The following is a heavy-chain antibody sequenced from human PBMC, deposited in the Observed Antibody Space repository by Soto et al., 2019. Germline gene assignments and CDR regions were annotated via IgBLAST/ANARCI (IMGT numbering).Heavy chain of an antibody. J-gene: IGHJ4*02. D-gene: IGHD3-10*01. Sequence: PGGSLRLSCAASGFTFSSYAMSWVRQAPGKGLEWVSAMSGSGGRTNYADSVKGRFTIARDTSKNTLYLQMNSLRAEDTAVYYCAKHKEPGSVRGLTSHYFDYWGQGTQVTVSS. CDR2: MSGSGGRT. V-gene: IGHV3-23*01. CDR1: GFTFSSYA. CDR3: AKHKEPGSVRGLTSHYFDY.